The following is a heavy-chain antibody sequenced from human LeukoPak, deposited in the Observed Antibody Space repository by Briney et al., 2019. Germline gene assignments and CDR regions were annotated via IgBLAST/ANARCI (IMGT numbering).Heavy chain of an antibody. V-gene: IGHV1-46*01. CDR1: GYTFTSHY. CDR3: ASPTGGYYDSSGYGAFDI. J-gene: IGHJ3*02. CDR2: INPSGGST. Sequence: ASVKVSCKASGYTFTSHYMHWVRQAPGQGLEWMGIINPSGGSTSYAQKFQGRVTMTRDTSTSTVYMELSSLRSEDTAVYYCASPTGGYYDSSGYGAFDIWGQGTMVTVSS. D-gene: IGHD3-22*01.